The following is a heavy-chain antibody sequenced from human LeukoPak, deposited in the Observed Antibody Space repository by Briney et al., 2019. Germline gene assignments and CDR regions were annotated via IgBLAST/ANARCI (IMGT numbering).Heavy chain of an antibody. CDR2: ISGSGTTL. V-gene: IGHV3-11*01. CDR1: GFTFSDYH. Sequence: KPGGSLRLSCAASGFTFSDYHMTWIRQAPGKGLEWISYISGSGTTLYYADSLKGRFTISRDNAENSLYLHLGSLRAEDTAVYYCARLPRGNADFDYWGQGTLVTVSS. CDR3: ARLPRGNADFDY. D-gene: IGHD4-23*01. J-gene: IGHJ4*02.